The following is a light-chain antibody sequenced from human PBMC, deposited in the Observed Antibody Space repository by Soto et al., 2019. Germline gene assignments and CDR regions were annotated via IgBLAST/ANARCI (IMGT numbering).Light chain of an antibody. V-gene: IGLV2-14*01. J-gene: IGLJ1*01. Sequence: QSVLTQPASVSGSPGQSITISCARTSSDVGRYTYVSWYQQHPGKAPKLIIYDVYNRPSGVSTRFSGSKSGNTASLTISGLQAEDEADYYCTSYTSTSSPYVFGGGTKVTVL. CDR1: SSDVGRYTY. CDR3: TSYTSTSSPYV. CDR2: DVY.